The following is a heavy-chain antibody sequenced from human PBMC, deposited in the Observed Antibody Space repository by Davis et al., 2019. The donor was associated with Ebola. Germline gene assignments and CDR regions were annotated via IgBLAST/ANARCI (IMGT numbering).Heavy chain of an antibody. CDR2: ITEDGSEK. CDR1: GFTFRTYW. J-gene: IGHJ6*02. CDR3: ARERVTCGGGSCYYAGLDV. V-gene: IGHV3-7*03. D-gene: IGHD2-15*01. Sequence: GGSLRLSCAASGFTFRTYWMSWVRQAPGKGLEWVANITEDGSEKFYVDSLKGRFAISRDNAKNSLFLQINSLGAEDTAVYYCARERVTCGGGSCYYAGLDVWGQGTTVTVSS.